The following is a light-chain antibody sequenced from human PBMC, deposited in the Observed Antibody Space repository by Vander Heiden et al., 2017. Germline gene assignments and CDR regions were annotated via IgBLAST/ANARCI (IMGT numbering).Light chain of an antibody. CDR1: QGITDN. Sequence: DIQMTPSPSSLSASVGDRVTVTCRASQGITDNLQWYQQKPGKAPKRLIYAASRLQSGIPSRFSGSGSGTDFTLTISNLQPEDFATYYCLQYNAYPLTFGQGTKVEIK. J-gene: IGKJ1*01. CDR3: LQYNAYPLT. CDR2: AAS. V-gene: IGKV1-17*02.